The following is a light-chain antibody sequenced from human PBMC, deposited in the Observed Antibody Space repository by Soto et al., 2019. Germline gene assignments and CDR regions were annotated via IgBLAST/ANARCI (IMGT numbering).Light chain of an antibody. CDR1: QGITSY. CDR2: AAS. J-gene: IGKJ1*01. Sequence: IQMTQSPSSLSASVGDRVTITCLASQGITSYLAWYQQKPGRAPKLLIYAASTLQGGVPSRFSGTGSGTDFTLTIGSLQPEDFATYYCLQDYNYPWTFSQGTKVDI. V-gene: IGKV1-6*01. CDR3: LQDYNYPWT.